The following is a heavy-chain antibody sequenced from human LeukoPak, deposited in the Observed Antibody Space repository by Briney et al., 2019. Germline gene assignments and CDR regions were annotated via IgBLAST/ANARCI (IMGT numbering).Heavy chain of an antibody. V-gene: IGHV4-59*01. J-gene: IGHJ3*02. CDR2: IYYSGST. Sequence: PSETLSLTCTVSDGSIRNYYWSWIRQPPGKGLEWIGYIYYSGSTNYNPSLKSRVTISVDTSKNQFSLKLSSVTAADTAVYYCARVRGGSYHDAFDIWGQGTMVTVSS. CDR1: DGSIRNYY. CDR3: ARVRGGSYHDAFDI. D-gene: IGHD1-26*01.